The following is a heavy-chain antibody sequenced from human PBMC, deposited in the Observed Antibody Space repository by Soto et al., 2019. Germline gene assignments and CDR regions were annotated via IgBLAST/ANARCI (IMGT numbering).Heavy chain of an antibody. J-gene: IGHJ4*02. V-gene: IGHV5-51*01. CDR3: ARLGGWYQTLRSGFDY. D-gene: IGHD6-19*01. CDR1: GYSFTSYW. Sequence: PGESLKISCKGPGYSFTSYWIGWVRQMPGKGLEWMGIIYPGDSDTTYSPSFQGQVTISADKSISTAYLQWSSLKASDTAMYYCARLGGWYQTLRSGFDYWGQGTLVTVSS. CDR2: IYPGDSDT.